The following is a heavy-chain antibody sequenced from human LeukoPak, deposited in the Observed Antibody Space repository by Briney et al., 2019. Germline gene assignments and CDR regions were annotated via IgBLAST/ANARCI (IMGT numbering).Heavy chain of an antibody. CDR3: ARSLYCSSTSCYTFFDY. CDR1: GGSFSGYY. V-gene: IGHV4-34*01. J-gene: IGHJ4*02. D-gene: IGHD2-2*02. Sequence: SETLSLTCAVYGGSFSGYYWSWIRQPPGKGLEWIGEINHSGSTNYNPSLKSRVTISVDTSKNQFSLKLSSVTAADTAVYYCARSLYCSSTSCYTFFDYWGQGTLVTVSS. CDR2: INHSGST.